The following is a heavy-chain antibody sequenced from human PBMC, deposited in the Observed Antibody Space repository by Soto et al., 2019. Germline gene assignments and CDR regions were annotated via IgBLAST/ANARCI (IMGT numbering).Heavy chain of an antibody. D-gene: IGHD6-13*01. CDR1: GFTFSNAW. CDR3: TTTAAAGPSYYYGMDV. V-gene: IGHV3-15*01. CDR2: IKSKTDGGTT. J-gene: IGHJ6*02. Sequence: EVQLVESGGGLVKPGGSLRLSSAASGFTFSNAWMSWVRQAPGKGLEWVGRIKSKTDGGTTDYAAPVKGRFTISRDDSKNTLYLQMNSLKTEDTAVYYCTTTAAAGPSYYYGMDVWGQGTTVTVSS.